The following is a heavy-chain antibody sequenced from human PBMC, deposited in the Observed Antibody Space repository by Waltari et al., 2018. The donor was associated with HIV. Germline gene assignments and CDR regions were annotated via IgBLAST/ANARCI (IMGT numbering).Heavy chain of an antibody. V-gene: IGHV5-51*01. D-gene: IGHD2-15*01. J-gene: IGHJ6*02. CDR3: ARHLICGGGRCHSGYNYYGMDV. CDR2: IYPGDNDT. CDR1: GYEFTDYW. Sequence: EVQLVQSGAEVKKPGESLRISCQASGYEFTDYWIGWVRQMPGKGLEWMGNIYPGDNDTRYSPSFQGQVTVSADHSISTAYLQWSSLKASDTAVYYCARHLICGGGRCHSGYNYYGMDVWGQGTTVTVSS.